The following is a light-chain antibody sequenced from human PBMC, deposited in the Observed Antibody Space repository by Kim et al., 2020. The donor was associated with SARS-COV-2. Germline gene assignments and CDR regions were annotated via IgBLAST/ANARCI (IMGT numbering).Light chain of an antibody. CDR3: QQYDTFPQT. Sequence: DIHMTQSPSSLSASVGDRVTITCQASQDITTFLNWYQQKPGGAPKLLIYDASNLQTGVPSRFSGSGSGTDFTFTISSLQPEDIATYYCQQYDTFPQTFGQGTKLEI. CDR2: DAS. J-gene: IGKJ2*01. V-gene: IGKV1-33*01. CDR1: QDITTF.